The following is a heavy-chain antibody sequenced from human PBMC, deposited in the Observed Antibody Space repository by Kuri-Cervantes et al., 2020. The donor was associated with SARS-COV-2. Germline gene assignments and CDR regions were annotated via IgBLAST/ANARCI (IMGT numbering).Heavy chain of an antibody. CDR2: IFSNDEK. J-gene: IGHJ6*02. V-gene: IGHV2-26*01. CDR3: AHTDIVVVPAAIHPYYYYYGMDV. Sequence: SGPTLVKPTETLTLTCTVSGFSLSNARMGVSWIRQPPGKALEWLAHIFSNDEKSYSTSLKSRLTISKDTSKSQVVLTMTNMDPVDTATYYCAHTDIVVVPAAIHPYYYYYGMDVWGQGTTVTVSS. CDR1: GFSLSNARMG. D-gene: IGHD2-2*01.